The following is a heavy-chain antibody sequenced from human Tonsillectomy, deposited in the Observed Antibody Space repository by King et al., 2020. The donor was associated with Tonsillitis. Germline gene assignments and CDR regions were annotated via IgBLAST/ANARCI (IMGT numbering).Heavy chain of an antibody. CDR3: ARSAGSYAYGMDV. CDR2: IFSGGST. Sequence: VQLVESGGGLVQPGGSLRLSCAASGFTVSNTYMSWVRQAPGKGLEWVSLIFSGGSTYYADSVKGRFTISRHNSKNTLFLQMKSLRTEDTAVYYCARSAGSYAYGMDVWGQGTTVTVSS. CDR1: GFTVSNTY. D-gene: IGHD3-10*01. V-gene: IGHV3-53*04. J-gene: IGHJ6*02.